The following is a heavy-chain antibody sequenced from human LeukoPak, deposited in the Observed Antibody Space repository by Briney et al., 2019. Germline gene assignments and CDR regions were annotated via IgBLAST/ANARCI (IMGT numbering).Heavy chain of an antibody. V-gene: IGHV3-11*01. CDR3: ARTRYDYVWGSYPRDFDY. D-gene: IGHD3-16*02. J-gene: IGHJ4*02. CDR1: GFTFSDYY. CDR2: ISSSGSTI. Sequence: GGSLRLSCAASGFTFSDYYMSWIRQAPGKGLEWVSYISSSGSTIYYADSVKGRFTISRDNAKNSLYLQMNSLRAEDTAVYYCARTRYDYVWGSYPRDFDYWGQGTLVTVSS.